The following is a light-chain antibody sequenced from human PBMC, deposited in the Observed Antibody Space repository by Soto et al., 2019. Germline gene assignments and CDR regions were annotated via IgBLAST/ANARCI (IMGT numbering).Light chain of an antibody. CDR1: QNIKDY. J-gene: IGKJ1*01. CDR2: GAS. CDR3: QQYNTWPRT. V-gene: IGKV3-15*01. Sequence: EIVMTQSPATLSMSPGERATLSCRASQNIKDYLAWFQQKPGQAPRLLIYGASTRATAIPARFSGSGSGTEFTLSIRSLQSEDFAVYYCQQYNTWPRTFGQGTKVETK.